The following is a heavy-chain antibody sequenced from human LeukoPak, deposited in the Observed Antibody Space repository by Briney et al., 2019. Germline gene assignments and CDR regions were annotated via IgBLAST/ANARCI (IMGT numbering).Heavy chain of an antibody. J-gene: IGHJ5*02. CDR3: ARDPGDDFVVPGDP. D-gene: IGHD2-2*01. CDR1: GYAFIDYA. Sequence: ASVKVSCKASGYAFIDYAINWVRQAPGQGLEWMGWINTNTGNPTYAQGFTGRFVFSLDTSVSTTYLQISSLKAEDTAVYYCARDPGDDFVVPGDPWGQGTPVTVSS. V-gene: IGHV7-4-1*02. CDR2: INTNTGNP.